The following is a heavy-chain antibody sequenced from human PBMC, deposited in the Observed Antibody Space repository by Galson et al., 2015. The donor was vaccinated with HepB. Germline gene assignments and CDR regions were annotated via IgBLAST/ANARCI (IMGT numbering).Heavy chain of an antibody. CDR1: GGSINNNY. CDR3: ARVVNWFDP. V-gene: IGHV4-59*01. CDR2: IHYSGST. J-gene: IGHJ5*02. Sequence: LSLTCTVSGGSINNNYWSWIRQPPGRGLEWIGYIHYSGSTNYNPSLKSRVTISVDTSKNQFSLKLSSVTAADTAVYYCARVVNWFDPWGQGTLVTVSS.